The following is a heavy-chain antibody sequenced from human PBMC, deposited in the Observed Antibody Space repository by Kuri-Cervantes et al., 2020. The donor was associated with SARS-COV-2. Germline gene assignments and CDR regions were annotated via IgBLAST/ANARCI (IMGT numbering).Heavy chain of an antibody. CDR2: INPSGGST. CDR3: ARGGWKRSGDYGDYYLYYFDY. Sequence: ASVKVSCKASGYTFTSYYMHWVRQAPGQGLEWMGIINPSGGSTSYAQKFQGRVTMTRDTSTSTVYMELSSLRSEDTAVYYCARGGWKRSGDYGDYYLYYFDYWGQGTLVTVSS. J-gene: IGHJ4*02. V-gene: IGHV1-46*01. D-gene: IGHD4-17*01. CDR1: GYTFTSYY.